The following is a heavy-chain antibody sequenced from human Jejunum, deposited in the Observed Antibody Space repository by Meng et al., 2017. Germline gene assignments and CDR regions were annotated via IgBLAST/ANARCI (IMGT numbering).Heavy chain of an antibody. V-gene: IGHV4-34*01. CDR3: ARYLWSRGLFDS. J-gene: IGHJ5*01. CDR1: IGSLTGYY. CDR2: IHQTGST. D-gene: IGHD2-21*01. Sequence: VHLQQWAEGRLKPSETPALTCTVYIGSLTGYYWSWVRQSPGKGLEWIGEIHQTGSTNYSPSLQSRVTISIDTSKNEFSLELRSVTAADTAVYYCARYLWSRGLFDSWGQGTLVTVSS.